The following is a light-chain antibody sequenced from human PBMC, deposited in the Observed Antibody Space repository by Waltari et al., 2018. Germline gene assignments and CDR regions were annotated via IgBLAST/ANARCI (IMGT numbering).Light chain of an antibody. CDR3: NSRDSGHVL. CDR1: SLSTYD. CDR2: GEN. Sequence: SSELTQDPAVSVALGQTVSITCPADSLSTYDSSWYQKKPGQAPFLVMYGENNRPSGIPDRFSGSNSGNTASLTITGTQAEDEADYYCNSRDSGHVLFGGGTRLSVL. J-gene: IGLJ2*01. V-gene: IGLV3-19*01.